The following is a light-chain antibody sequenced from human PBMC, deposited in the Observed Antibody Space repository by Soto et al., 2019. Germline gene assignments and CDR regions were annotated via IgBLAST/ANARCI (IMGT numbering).Light chain of an antibody. CDR3: QESFFTLGT. J-gene: IGKJ1*01. Sequence: DIRITHSPSSLFATVDYRVTITSQASQDISNYLNWYQQKPGKAPKLLIYYASNLKTGVPSRFSGSGSGTEFTLTINNLQREDFATYYCQESFFTLGTFGRGTKVDI. CDR1: QDISNY. V-gene: IGKV1-39*01. CDR2: YAS.